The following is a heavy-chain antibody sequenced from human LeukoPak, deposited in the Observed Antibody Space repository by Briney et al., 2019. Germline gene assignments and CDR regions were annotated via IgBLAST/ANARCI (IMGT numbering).Heavy chain of an antibody. Sequence: GGSLRLSCAASGFTFSSYAMSWVLQAPGKGLEWVSAISGSGGSTYYADSVKGRFTISRDNSKNTLYLQMNSLRAEDTAVYYCAKASSSSGYCYYYMDVWGKGTTVTVSS. V-gene: IGHV3-23*01. D-gene: IGHD6-6*01. CDR3: AKASSSSGYCYYYMDV. CDR2: ISGSGGST. J-gene: IGHJ6*03. CDR1: GFTFSSYA.